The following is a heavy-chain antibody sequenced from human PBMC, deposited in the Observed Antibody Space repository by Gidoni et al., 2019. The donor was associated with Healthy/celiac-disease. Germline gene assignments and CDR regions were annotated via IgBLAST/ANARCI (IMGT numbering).Heavy chain of an antibody. J-gene: IGHJ4*02. CDR3: ARDRPPPLYSGSYFEDY. V-gene: IGHV1-69*04. CDR2: IIPILGIA. D-gene: IGHD1-26*01. Sequence: QVQLVQSGAEVKKPGSSVKVSCKASGGTFSSYAISWVRQAPGQGLEWMGRIIPILGIANYAQKFQGRVTITADKSTSTAYMELSSLRSEDTAVYYCARDRPPPLYSGSYFEDYWGQGTLVTVSS. CDR1: GGTFSSYA.